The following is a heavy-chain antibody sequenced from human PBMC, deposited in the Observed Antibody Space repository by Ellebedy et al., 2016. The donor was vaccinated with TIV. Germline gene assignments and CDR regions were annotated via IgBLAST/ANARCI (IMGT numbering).Heavy chain of an antibody. Sequence: GGSLRLSCAASGFTFSNFWMIWVRQAPGKGLEWVANIKDDGSEKSYVDSVKGRFTISRDNAKNSLYLQMNSLRGEDTAVYYCARGWHQPDYWGQGTLVTVSS. CDR1: GFTFSNFW. J-gene: IGHJ4*02. V-gene: IGHV3-7*03. CDR2: IKDDGSEK. CDR3: ARGWHQPDY. D-gene: IGHD2-15*01.